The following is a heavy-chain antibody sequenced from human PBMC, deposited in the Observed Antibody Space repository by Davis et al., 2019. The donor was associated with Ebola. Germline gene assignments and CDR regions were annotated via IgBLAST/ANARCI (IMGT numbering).Heavy chain of an antibody. J-gene: IGHJ4*02. CDR1: GFTFSSYA. Sequence: GESLKISCAASGFTFSSYAMHWVRQAPGKGLEWVAVISYDGSNKYYADSVKGRFTISRDNSKNTLYLQMNSLRAEDTAVYYCARGPSSITARPLDYWGQGTLVTVSS. CDR3: ARGPSSITARPLDY. D-gene: IGHD6-6*01. CDR2: ISYDGSNK. V-gene: IGHV3-30-3*01.